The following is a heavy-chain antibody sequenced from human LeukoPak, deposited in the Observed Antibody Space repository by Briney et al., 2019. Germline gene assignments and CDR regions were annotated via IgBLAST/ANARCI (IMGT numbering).Heavy chain of an antibody. D-gene: IGHD3-22*01. CDR3: ARGGDSSGYPFDY. CDR2: IIPIFGTA. V-gene: IGHV1-69*13. Sequence: GASVNVSCKASGGTFSSYAISWVRQAPGQGLEWMGGIIPIFGTANYAQKFQGRVTITADESTSTAYMELSSLRSEDTAVYYCARGGDSSGYPFDYWGQGTLVTVSS. J-gene: IGHJ4*02. CDR1: GGTFSSYA.